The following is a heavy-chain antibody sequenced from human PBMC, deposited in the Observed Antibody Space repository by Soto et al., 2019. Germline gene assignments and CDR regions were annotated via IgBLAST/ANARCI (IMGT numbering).Heavy chain of an antibody. CDR1: GYTFTNYG. CDR3: ARLGGSGSNYYYYYYMDV. CDR2: ISAYNGNT. Sequence: GASVKVSCKASGYTFTNYGIIWVRQAPGQGLEWMGWISAYNGNTNYAQKLQGRVTMTTDTSTSTAYMELRSLRSDDTAVYYCARLGGSGSNYYYYYYMDVWGKGTTVTVSS. V-gene: IGHV1-18*01. J-gene: IGHJ6*03. D-gene: IGHD3-10*01.